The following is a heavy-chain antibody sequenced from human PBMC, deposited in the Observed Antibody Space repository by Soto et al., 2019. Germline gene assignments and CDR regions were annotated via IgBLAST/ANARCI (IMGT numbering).Heavy chain of an antibody. CDR1: GFTFSSYA. CDR2: ISGSGGST. CDR3: AKWPYDSSGYVYYFDY. V-gene: IGHV3-23*01. D-gene: IGHD3-22*01. Sequence: GGSLRLSCAASGFTFSSYAMSWVRQAPGKGLEWVSAISGSGGSTYYADSVKGRFTISRDSSKNTLYLQMNSLRAEDTAVYYCAKWPYDSSGYVYYFDYWGQGTLVPSPQ. J-gene: IGHJ4*02.